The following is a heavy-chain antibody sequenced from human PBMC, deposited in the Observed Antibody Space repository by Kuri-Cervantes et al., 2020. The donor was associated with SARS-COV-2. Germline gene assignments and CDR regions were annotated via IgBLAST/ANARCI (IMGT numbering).Heavy chain of an antibody. J-gene: IGHJ4*02. CDR2: INPKSGVS. Sequence: ASVKVSCKAPGYTFTGYYMHWVRQAPGQGLEWMGWINPKSGVSNCAEKFQGSVTMTRDTSISTAYMEVTRLRSDDTAVYYCALLAYCGGDCYGTDFDFWGQGTLVTVSS. V-gene: IGHV1-2*02. D-gene: IGHD2-21*01. CDR3: ALLAYCGGDCYGTDFDF. CDR1: GYTFTGYY.